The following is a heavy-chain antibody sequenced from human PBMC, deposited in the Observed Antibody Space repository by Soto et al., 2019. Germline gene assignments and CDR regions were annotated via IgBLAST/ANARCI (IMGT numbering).Heavy chain of an antibody. CDR1: GGTFSTST. CDR3: ARDSPIGSTYSGYDAIDS. V-gene: IGHV1-69*04. CDR2: TIPILDVA. J-gene: IGHJ5*01. D-gene: IGHD5-12*01. Sequence: GASVKVSCKASGGTFSTSTFTWVRQAPGQGLEWMGKTIPILDVADYAQDFQGRVTITADKSTSTAYMELTNLTSKDTAVKYCARDSPIGSTYSGYDAIDSWDQGSL.